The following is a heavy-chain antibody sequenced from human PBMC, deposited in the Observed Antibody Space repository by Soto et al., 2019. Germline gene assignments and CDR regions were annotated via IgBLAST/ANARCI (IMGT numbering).Heavy chain of an antibody. CDR3: ARPADYVSGFSQ. D-gene: IGHD3-16*01. Sequence: GASVKVSCKTSGGTFTTSTISWVRQAPGQGLEWTGGIIPVFGTPSYAQKFQGRVTMIADKSSSTAYMELRNLRSEDTAMYYCARPADYVSGFSQWGQGTLVTVSS. CDR2: IIPVFGTP. J-gene: IGHJ4*02. CDR1: GGTFTTST. V-gene: IGHV1-69*06.